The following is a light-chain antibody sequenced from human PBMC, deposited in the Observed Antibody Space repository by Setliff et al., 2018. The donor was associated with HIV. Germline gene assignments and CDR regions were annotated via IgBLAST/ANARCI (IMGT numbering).Light chain of an antibody. J-gene: IGLJ1*01. CDR2: GNS. Sequence: QSVLTQPPSVSGAPGQKITISCTGSSSNIGAGYDVHWYQHLPGTAPKLLIYGNSSRPSGVPDRLSGSKSDTSASLAITGLQAEDEADYYCQSYDSSLSGYVFGSGTKVTVL. V-gene: IGLV1-40*01. CDR1: SSNIGAGYD. CDR3: QSYDSSLSGYV.